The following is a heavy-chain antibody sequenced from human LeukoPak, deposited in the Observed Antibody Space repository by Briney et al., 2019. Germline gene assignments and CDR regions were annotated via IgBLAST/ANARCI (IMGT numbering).Heavy chain of an antibody. V-gene: IGHV1-2*04. CDR1: GYTFTSYN. D-gene: IGHD2-15*01. CDR2: INPNSGGT. Sequence: ASVKVSCKASGYTFTSYNMHWVRQAPGQGLEWMGWINPNSGGTNYAQKFQGWVTMTRDTSISTAYMELSRLRSDDTAVYYCARVDGGYCSGGSCYILTYWGQGTLVTVSS. CDR3: ARVDGGYCSGGSCYILTY. J-gene: IGHJ4*02.